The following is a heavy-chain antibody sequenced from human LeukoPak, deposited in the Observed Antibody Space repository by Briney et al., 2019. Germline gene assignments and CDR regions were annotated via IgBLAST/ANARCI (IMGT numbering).Heavy chain of an antibody. CDR1: GGSISSHY. V-gene: IGHV4-59*08. CDR3: ARLPASGYAVDY. J-gene: IGHJ4*02. D-gene: IGHD2-2*01. Sequence: SETLSLTCTVSGGSISSHYWAWLRQPPGKGLEWIGWMFFTGDTNYNPSLKSRVTISVDTSKSQFSLKLRSVTAADTATYYCARLPASGYAVDYWGQGTLVTVSS. CDR2: MFFTGDT.